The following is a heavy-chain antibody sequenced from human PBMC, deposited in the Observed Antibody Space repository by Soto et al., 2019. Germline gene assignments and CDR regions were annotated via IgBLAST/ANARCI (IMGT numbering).Heavy chain of an antibody. D-gene: IGHD1-7*01. J-gene: IGHJ4*02. CDR2: ISGSGGST. V-gene: IGHV3-23*01. CDR1: GFTFSSYA. Sequence: GGSLRLSCAASGFTFSSYAMSWVRQAPGKGLEWVSAISGSGGSTYYADSVKGRFTISRDNSKNTLYLQMNSLRAEDTAVYYCAKLVGITGTGGSFDSWGQGTLVTVSS. CDR3: AKLVGITGTGGSFDS.